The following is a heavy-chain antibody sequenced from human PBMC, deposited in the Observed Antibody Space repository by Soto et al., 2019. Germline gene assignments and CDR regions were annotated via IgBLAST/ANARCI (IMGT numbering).Heavy chain of an antibody. J-gene: IGHJ4*02. V-gene: IGHV3-30*18. D-gene: IGHD2-15*01. CDR3: AKDLERYCSGGTCYYFDY. CDR2: ISYDGSNK. Sequence: GGSLRLSCAASGFTFDSYGMHWVRQAPGKGLEWVALISYDGSNKYYADSVKGRFTISRDNSKNTLYLQMNSLRAEDTAVYYCAKDLERYCSGGTCYYFDYWGQGTLVTVSS. CDR1: GFTFDSYG.